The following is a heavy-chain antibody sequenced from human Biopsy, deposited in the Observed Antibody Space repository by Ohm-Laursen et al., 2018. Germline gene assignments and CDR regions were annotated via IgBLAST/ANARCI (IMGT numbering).Heavy chain of an antibody. Sequence: GSLRLSCAASEFTSSGYSMNWVRQAPGRGLEWVSYINVYSNKKYYADSVKGRFIVYRDNDKNSLYLQMNSLRAEDTAVYHCARSPGRDRMDVWGQGTTVIVSS. CDR1: EFTSSGYS. CDR2: INVYSNKK. CDR3: ARSPGRDRMDV. D-gene: IGHD1-14*01. J-gene: IGHJ6*02. V-gene: IGHV3-48*04.